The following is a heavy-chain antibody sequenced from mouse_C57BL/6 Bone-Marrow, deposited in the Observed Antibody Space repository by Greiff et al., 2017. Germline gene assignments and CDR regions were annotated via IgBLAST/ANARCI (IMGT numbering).Heavy chain of an antibody. V-gene: IGHV6-6*01. CDR1: GFTFSDAW. CDR2: IRNKANNHAT. CDR3: TRQGSNYVLYWYFDV. J-gene: IGHJ1*03. Sequence: EVKLEESGGGLVQPGGSMKLSCSASGFTFSDAWMDWVRQSPEKGLEWVAEIRNKANNHATYYAESVKGRFTISRDDSKSSVYLQMNSLRAEDTGIYYCTRQGSNYVLYWYFDVWGTGTTVTVSS. D-gene: IGHD2-5*01.